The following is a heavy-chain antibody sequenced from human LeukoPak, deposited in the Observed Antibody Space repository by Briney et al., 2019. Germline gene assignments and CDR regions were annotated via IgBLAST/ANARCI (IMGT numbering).Heavy chain of an antibody. J-gene: IGHJ5*02. CDR2: INPNSGGT. CDR3: ARDANSGGLNWFDP. D-gene: IGHD4/OR15-4a*01. V-gene: IGHV1-2*02. CDR1: GYTFTGYY. Sequence: ASVKVSCKASGYTFTGYYIHWVRQAPGQGLEWMGWINPNSGGTNYAQKFQGRVTMTRDTSISTAYMELSRLRSDDTAVYYCARDANSGGLNWFDPWGQGTLVTVSS.